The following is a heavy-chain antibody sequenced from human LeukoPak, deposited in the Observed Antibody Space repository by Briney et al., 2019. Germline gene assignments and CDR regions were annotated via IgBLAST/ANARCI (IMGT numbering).Heavy chain of an antibody. V-gene: IGHV3-7*01. CDR2: INQDGSEK. Sequence: GGSLRLSCAASGFTFSSYWMSWVRQAPGKGLEWVAKINQDGSEKYYVDSVKGRFTISRDNAKISLYLQMSSLRAEDTAVYYCARYTAGNDYWGQGTLVTVSS. CDR1: GFTFSSYW. D-gene: IGHD1-1*01. CDR3: ARYTAGNDY. J-gene: IGHJ4*02.